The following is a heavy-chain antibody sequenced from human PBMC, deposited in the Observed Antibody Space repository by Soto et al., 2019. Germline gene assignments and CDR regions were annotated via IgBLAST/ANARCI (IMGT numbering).Heavy chain of an antibody. D-gene: IGHD2-21*01. CDR2: IYSGGST. CDR1: GFTVSSNY. V-gene: IGHV3-53*01. CDR3: ARHSDYYYYGMDV. J-gene: IGHJ6*02. Sequence: PGGSLRLSCAASGFTVSSNYMSWVRQAPGKGLEWVSVIYSGGSTYYADSVKGRFTISRDNSKNTLYLQMNSLRAEDTAVYYCARHSDYYYYGMDVWGQGTKVTVSS.